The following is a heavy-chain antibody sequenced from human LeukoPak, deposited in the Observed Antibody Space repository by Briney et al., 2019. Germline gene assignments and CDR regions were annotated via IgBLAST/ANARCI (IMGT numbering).Heavy chain of an antibody. CDR1: ELNFKTHA. CDR2: LSFGASGR. CDR3: ARDLQEISSFYFDY. D-gene: IGHD3-16*02. J-gene: IGHJ4*02. Sequence: GGSLRLSCVVSELNFKTHAMHWVRQAPGKGLECVAGLSFGASGRNYADSVKGRFTLSRDNSKNTLYLQMHSLSPEDTAVYFCARDLQEISSFYFDYWGQGSLVTVSS. V-gene: IGHV3-30*04.